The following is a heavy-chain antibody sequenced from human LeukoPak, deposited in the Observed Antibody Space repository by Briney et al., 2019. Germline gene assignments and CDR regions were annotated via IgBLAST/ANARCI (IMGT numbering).Heavy chain of an antibody. J-gene: IGHJ6*04. Sequence: GGSLRLSCAASRFTFSSYEMHWVRQAPGKGLEYVSAISSNGDSTYYANFMKGRFIISRDNSKNTLYLQMGSLRPEDMAVYYCARDRPGDVWGEGTTVTVSS. CDR2: ISSNGDST. V-gene: IGHV3-64*01. CDR3: ARDRPGDV. CDR1: RFTFSSYE.